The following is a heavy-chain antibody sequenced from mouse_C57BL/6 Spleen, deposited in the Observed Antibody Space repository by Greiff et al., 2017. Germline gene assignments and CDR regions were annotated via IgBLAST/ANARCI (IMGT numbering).Heavy chain of an antibody. Sequence: QVQLQQPGAELVKPGASVKMSCKASGYTFTSYWITWVKQRPGQGLEWIGEIYPGSGSTNYNEKFKSKATLTVDTSSSTAYMQLSSLTSEDAAVYYCARSDYYGSSSGPFAYWGQGTLVTVSA. CDR2: IYPGSGST. V-gene: IGHV1-55*01. CDR3: ARSDYYGSSSGPFAY. J-gene: IGHJ3*01. D-gene: IGHD1-1*01. CDR1: GYTFTSYW.